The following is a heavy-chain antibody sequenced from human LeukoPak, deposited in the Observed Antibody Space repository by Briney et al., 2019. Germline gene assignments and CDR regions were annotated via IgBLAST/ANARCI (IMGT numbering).Heavy chain of an antibody. CDR2: IYYSGST. V-gene: IGHV4-39*01. J-gene: IGHJ5*02. Sequence: PSETLSLTCIVSGGSISSSSYYWGWIRQPPGKGLEWIGSIYYSGSTYYNPSLKSRVTISVDTSKNQFSLKLGSVTAADTAVYYCARHPGGRYSNSWYGWFDPWGQGTLVTASS. CDR1: GGSISSSSYY. CDR3: ARHPGGRYSNSWYGWFDP. D-gene: IGHD6-13*01.